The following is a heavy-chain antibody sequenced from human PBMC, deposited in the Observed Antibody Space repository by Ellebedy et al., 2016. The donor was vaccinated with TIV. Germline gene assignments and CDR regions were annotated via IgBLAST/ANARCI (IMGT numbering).Heavy chain of an antibody. Sequence: SETLSLTCTVSGGSISSYYWVWVRQPPGKRLEWIGDIRDSGSTNYNPSLKSRVTISVDTSKNQFSLKVPSVTAADTAVYYCARSTVDDAFDIWGQGKMVTVSS. CDR2: IRDSGST. CDR3: ARSTVDDAFDI. V-gene: IGHV4-4*09. CDR1: GGSISSYY. D-gene: IGHD4-23*01. J-gene: IGHJ3*02.